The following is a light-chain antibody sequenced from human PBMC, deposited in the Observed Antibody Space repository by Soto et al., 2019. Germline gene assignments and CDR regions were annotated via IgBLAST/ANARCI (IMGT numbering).Light chain of an antibody. CDR2: DAS. CDR3: QQYKIYWT. V-gene: IGKV1-5*01. Sequence: DIQMTQSPSTLSASVGDRFTITFRSSLSISDRLAWYQWKPGKAPKLLIFDASSLESGVPSRFSGSGSGTEFTLTISILQPDDFATYYCQQYKIYWTFGQGTKVDIK. J-gene: IGKJ1*01. CDR1: LSISDR.